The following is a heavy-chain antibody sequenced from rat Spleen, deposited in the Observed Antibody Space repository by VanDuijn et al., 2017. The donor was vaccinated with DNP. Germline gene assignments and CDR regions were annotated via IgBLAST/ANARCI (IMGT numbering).Heavy chain of an antibody. CDR1: GFTFSNRW. D-gene: IGHD1-2*01. Sequence: EVQLVETGGGLVQPGGSLKLSCVASGFTFSNRWMFWIRQAPGKGLEWMASINTDGGRTYYRDSVKGRFTISRDNAKRTLYLQMDSLRSEDTATYYCTTLKFGNYYSAYGWFAYWGQGTLVTVSS. J-gene: IGHJ3*01. CDR2: INTDGGRT. CDR3: TTLKFGNYYSAYGWFAY. V-gene: IGHV5-31*01.